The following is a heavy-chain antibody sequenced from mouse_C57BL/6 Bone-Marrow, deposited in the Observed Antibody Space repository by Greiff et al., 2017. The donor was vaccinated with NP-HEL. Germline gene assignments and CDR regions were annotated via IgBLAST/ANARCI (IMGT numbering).Heavy chain of an antibody. CDR2: ISNGGGST. CDR3: ARQKGQLRLIDY. J-gene: IGHJ2*01. CDR1: GFTFSDYY. D-gene: IGHD3-2*02. Sequence: EVKLVESGGGLVQPGGSLKLSCAASGFTFSDYYMYWVRQTPEKRLEWVAYISNGGGSTYYPDTVKGRFTISRDNAKNTLYLQMSRLKSEDTAMYYCARQKGQLRLIDYWGQGTTLTVSS. V-gene: IGHV5-12*01.